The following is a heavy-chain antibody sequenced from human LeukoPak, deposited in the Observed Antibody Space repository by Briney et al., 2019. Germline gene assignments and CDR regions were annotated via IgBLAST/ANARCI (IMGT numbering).Heavy chain of an antibody. J-gene: IGHJ4*02. V-gene: IGHV3-7*01. Sequence: GGSLRLSCASSGFTFSSYWMSWVRQAPGKGLEGVANIKQDGSEKYYVDSVEGRFAISRDNAKNSLYLRMNSLRAEDTAVYYCAREEEDFDYWGQGTLVTVSS. CDR3: AREEEDFDY. CDR1: GFTFSSYW. CDR2: IKQDGSEK.